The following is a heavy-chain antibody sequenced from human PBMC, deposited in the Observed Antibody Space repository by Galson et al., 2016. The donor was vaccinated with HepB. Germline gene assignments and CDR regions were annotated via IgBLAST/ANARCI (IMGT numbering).Heavy chain of an antibody. D-gene: IGHD3-22*01. CDR2: IYWDDDK. Sequence: PALVKPTQTLTLTCTFSGFSLTTNVGVGWIRQPPGKALEWLAMIYWDDDKRYSPSLKSRLSVTKDTSKNQVVFTMSNMDPVDTATYYCANRREAVVVLGGWFDSWGQGILVTVSS. J-gene: IGHJ5*01. V-gene: IGHV2-5*02. CDR1: GFSLTTNVG. CDR3: ANRREAVVVLGGWFDS.